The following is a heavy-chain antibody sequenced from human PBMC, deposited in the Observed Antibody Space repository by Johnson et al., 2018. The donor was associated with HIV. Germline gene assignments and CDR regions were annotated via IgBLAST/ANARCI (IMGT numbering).Heavy chain of an antibody. D-gene: IGHD3-22*01. V-gene: IGHV3-33*06. CDR3: AKDPGITMIAHAFDI. CDR1: GFTFSSYG. Sequence: QVQLVESGGGVVQPGRSLRLSCAASGFTFSSYGMHWVRQAPGKGLEWVPVIWYDGSNKYYADSVKGRFTISRDNSKNTLYLQMNSLRAEDTAVYYCAKDPGITMIAHAFDIWGQGTMVTGSS. CDR2: IWYDGSNK. J-gene: IGHJ3*02.